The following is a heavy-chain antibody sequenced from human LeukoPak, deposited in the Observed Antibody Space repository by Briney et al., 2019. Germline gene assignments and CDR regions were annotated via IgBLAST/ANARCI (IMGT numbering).Heavy chain of an antibody. CDR3: ARGGNHFDY. V-gene: IGHV4-59*02. J-gene: IGHJ4*02. CDR1: GSSVSSYY. CDR2: IYYSGST. Sequence: SETLSLTCTVSGSSVSSYYWSWIRQPPGKGLEWIGSIYYSGSTNYNPSLKSRVTISVDTSKNQFSLKLSSVTAADTAVYYCARGGNHFDYWGQGTLVTVSS. D-gene: IGHD1-14*01.